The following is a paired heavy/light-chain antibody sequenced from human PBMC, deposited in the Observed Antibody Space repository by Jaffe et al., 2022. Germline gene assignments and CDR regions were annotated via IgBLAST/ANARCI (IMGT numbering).Heavy chain of an antibody. CDR1: GDSVSSNSAA. CDR2: TYYRSKWYN. CDR3: ARQNWNRRGAYYYYYMDV. J-gene: IGHJ6*03. D-gene: IGHD1-1*01. Sequence: QVQLQQSGPGLVKPSQTLSLTCAISGDSVSSNSAAWNWIRQSPSRGLEWLGRTYYRSKWYNDYAVSVKSRITINPDTSKNQFSLQLNSVTPEDTAVYYCARQNWNRRGAYYYYYMDVWGKGTTVTVSS. V-gene: IGHV6-1*01.
Light chain of an antibody. Sequence: DIQMTQSPSSLSASVGDRVTITCRASQSISNYLNWYQQKPGKAPKLLIYAASSLQSGVPSRFSGSGSGTDFTLTISSLLPEDFATYYCQLSYSTPPYTFGQGTKLEIK. V-gene: IGKV1-39*01. CDR3: QLSYSTPPYT. CDR1: QSISNY. CDR2: AAS. J-gene: IGKJ2*01.